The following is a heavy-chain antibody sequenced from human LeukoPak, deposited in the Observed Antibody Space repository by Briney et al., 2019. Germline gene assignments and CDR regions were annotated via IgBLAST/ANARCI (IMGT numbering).Heavy chain of an antibody. CDR3: ARDGVYYDSSGLDY. D-gene: IGHD3-22*01. Sequence: GGSLRLSCIGSGFTSSKAWMSWVRQAPGKGLECVSAISGSGGSTYYADSVKGRFTISRDNAKNSLYLQMNSLRVEDTAVFYCARDGVYYDSSGLDYWGQGTLVTVSS. J-gene: IGHJ4*02. V-gene: IGHV3-23*01. CDR1: GFTSSKAW. CDR2: ISGSGGST.